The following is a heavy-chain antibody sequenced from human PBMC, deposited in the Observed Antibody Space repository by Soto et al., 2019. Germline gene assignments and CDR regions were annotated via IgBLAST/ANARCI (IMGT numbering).Heavy chain of an antibody. Sequence: QVQLVQSGAEVRKPGSSVRVSCRASGGSFSTYAISWVRQAPGQGLEWMRGIVPLFGTPNYAQKFQDRVITTADEPRNTAYRELSSLISDHTAIYYCARKAIIPGRPSGMDYYCTRDVWGQGTTVTVSS. D-gene: IGHD2-21*02. CDR1: GGSFSTYA. J-gene: IGHJ6*02. CDR2: IVPLFGTP. V-gene: IGHV1-69*01. CDR3: ARKAIIPGRPSGMDYYCTRDV.